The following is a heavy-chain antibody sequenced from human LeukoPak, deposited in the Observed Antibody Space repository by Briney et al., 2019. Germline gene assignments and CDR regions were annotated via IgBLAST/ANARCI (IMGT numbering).Heavy chain of an antibody. CDR3: ASSSCGDYTFDY. D-gene: IGHD4-17*01. CDR1: GFTVSSNY. CDR2: IYSGGST. V-gene: IGHV3-53*01. J-gene: IGHJ4*02. Sequence: GGSLRLSCAASGFTVSSNYMSWVRQAPGKGLEWVSVIYSGGSTYYADSVKGRFTISRDNSKNTLYLQMNSLRAEDTAVYYCASSSCGDYTFDYWGQGTLVTVSS.